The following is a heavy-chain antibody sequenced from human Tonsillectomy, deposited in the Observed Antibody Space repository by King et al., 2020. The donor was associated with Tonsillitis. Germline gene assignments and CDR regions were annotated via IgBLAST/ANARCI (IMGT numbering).Heavy chain of an antibody. V-gene: IGHV3-30-3*01. CDR2: ISSDGSNK. D-gene: IGHD3-10*01. CDR1: GFIFSNYT. J-gene: IGHJ5*02. Sequence: VQLVESWGGVVQPGRSLRLSCAASGFIFSNYTMHWVRQTPGKGLEWVAVISSDGSNKYYANSVKGRFTISRDNSKKTLYLRMNSLRAEDTAVYYCATLLVDSGSYYNNWFDPWGQGTLVTVSS. CDR3: ATLLVDSGSYYNNWFDP.